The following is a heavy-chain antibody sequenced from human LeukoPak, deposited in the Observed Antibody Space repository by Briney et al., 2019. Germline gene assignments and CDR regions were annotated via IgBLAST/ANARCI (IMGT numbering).Heavy chain of an antibody. V-gene: IGHV3-48*03. D-gene: IGHD3-10*01. CDR2: ISSSGSTI. CDR1: GFTFSSYE. J-gene: IGHJ4*02. Sequence: GGSLRLSCAASGFTFSSYEMNWVRQAPGKGLEWVSYISSSGSTIYYADSVKGRFTISRDNAKNSLYLQMNSLRAEDTAVYYCARVGTYYYGSGSGSYFDYWGREPWSPSPQ. CDR3: ARVGTYYYGSGSGSYFDY.